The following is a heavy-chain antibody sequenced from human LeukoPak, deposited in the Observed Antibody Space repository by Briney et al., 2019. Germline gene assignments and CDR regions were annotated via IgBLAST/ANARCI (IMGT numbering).Heavy chain of an antibody. J-gene: IGHJ6*03. CDR1: GDTFSRYA. CDR2: IIPVLSTA. Sequence: GASVKVSCKASGDTFSRYAISWVRQAPGQGLEWMGGIIPVLSTANYAQKFQDRVTITADESTSTTYMELSSLKSEDTAVYCCATTGGDIYYYYMDVWGKGTTVTISS. CDR3: ATTGGDIYYYYMDV. D-gene: IGHD3-16*01. V-gene: IGHV1-69*13.